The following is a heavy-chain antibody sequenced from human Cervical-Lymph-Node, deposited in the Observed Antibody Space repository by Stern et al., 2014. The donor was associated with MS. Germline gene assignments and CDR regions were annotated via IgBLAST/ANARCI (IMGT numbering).Heavy chain of an antibody. J-gene: IGHJ6*02. D-gene: IGHD1-7*01. CDR2: INPIFDKT. CDR1: GGTFSNYG. CDR3: ARETHWNYDRFYYYAMDV. V-gene: IGHV1-69*01. Sequence: QVQLVQSGAEVKKPGSSVKVSCQASGGTFSNYGINWVRQAPGQGPEWMGGINPIFDKTTYAQKFQGRLTITADESTNTAYMDLTNLRSEDTAVYFCARETHWNYDRFYYYAMDVWGQGTTVTVSS.